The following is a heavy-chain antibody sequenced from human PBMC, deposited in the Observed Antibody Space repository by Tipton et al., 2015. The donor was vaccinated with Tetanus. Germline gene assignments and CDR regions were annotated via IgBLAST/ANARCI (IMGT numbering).Heavy chain of an antibody. CDR2: ISSSGSYT. D-gene: IGHD4/OR15-4a*01. J-gene: IGHJ3*02. CDR1: GFIFSSCG. V-gene: IGHV3-21*01. CDR3: ARARTQGLRGLYAFDI. Sequence: SLRLSCAASGFIFSSCGMSWVRQAPGKGLEWVSFISSSGSYTYYAGSLRGRFFISRDNAKNSLFLEMKSLRVGDTAVYFCARARTQGLRGLYAFDIWGQGTMVIVSS.